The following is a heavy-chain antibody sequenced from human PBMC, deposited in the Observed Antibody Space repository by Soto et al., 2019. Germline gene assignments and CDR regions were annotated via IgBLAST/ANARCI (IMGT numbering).Heavy chain of an antibody. Sequence: GGSLRLSCAASGFTFSSYGMHWVRQAPGKGLEWVAVIWYDGSNKYYADSVKGRFTISRDNSKNTLYLQMNSLRAEDTAVYYCARVHFVAVAGMRPYYFYYMDVWGKGTTVTVSS. CDR1: GFTFSSYG. D-gene: IGHD6-19*01. J-gene: IGHJ6*03. CDR3: ARVHFVAVAGMRPYYFYYMDV. CDR2: IWYDGSNK. V-gene: IGHV3-33*01.